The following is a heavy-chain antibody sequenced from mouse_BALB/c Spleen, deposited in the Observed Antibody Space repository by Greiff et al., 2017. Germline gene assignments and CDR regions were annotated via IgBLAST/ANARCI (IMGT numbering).Heavy chain of an antibody. J-gene: IGHJ2*01. V-gene: IGHV3-2*02. D-gene: IGHD2-1*01. CDR3: ARGGGNYPLDY. CDR1: GYSITSDYA. Sequence: EVQLQQSGPGLVKPSQSLSLTCTVTGYSITSDYAWNWIRQFPGNKLEWMGYISYSGSTSYNPSLKSRISITRDTSKNQFFLQLNSVTTEDTATYYCARGGGNYPLDYWGQGTTLTVSS. CDR2: ISYSGST.